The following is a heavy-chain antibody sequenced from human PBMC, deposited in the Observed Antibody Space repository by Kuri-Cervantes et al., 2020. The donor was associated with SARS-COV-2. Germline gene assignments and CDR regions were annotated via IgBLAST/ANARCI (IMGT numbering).Heavy chain of an antibody. CDR1: GYTFTGYY. CDR2: INPNSGGT. CDR3: AADPRSIAAAGLYYYYGMYV. D-gene: IGHD6-13*01. J-gene: IGHJ6*02. V-gene: IGHV1-2*04. Sequence: APVKICCKASGYTFTGYYIHRVRQAPGQGLEWMGWINPNSGGTNYAQKFQGWVTMTRETSISTAYMELSSLRSEDTAVYYCAADPRSIAAAGLYYYYGMYVWGQGTTVTVSS.